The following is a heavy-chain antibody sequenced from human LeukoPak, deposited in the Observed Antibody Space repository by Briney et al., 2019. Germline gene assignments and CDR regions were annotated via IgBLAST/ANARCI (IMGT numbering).Heavy chain of an antibody. D-gene: IGHD6-13*01. CDR2: ISAYNGNT. Sequence: EASVKVSCKASGYTFTSYGISWVRQAPGQGLEWMGWISAYNGNTNYAQKLQGRVTMTRDTSISTAYMELSRLRSDDTAVYYCARALLKSIAAAVIDYWGQGTLVTVSS. CDR3: ARALLKSIAAAVIDY. CDR1: GYTFTSYG. V-gene: IGHV1-18*01. J-gene: IGHJ4*02.